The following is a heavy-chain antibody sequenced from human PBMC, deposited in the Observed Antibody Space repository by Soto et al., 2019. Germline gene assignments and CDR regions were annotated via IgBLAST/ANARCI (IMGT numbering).Heavy chain of an antibody. Sequence: QVHLQESGPGLVRPSETLSLTCTVSGDSVSNHFWSWIRQPPGKGLEWIAFIHYSGTANYNPSLKSRDTISVDTPKNQFSLRLTSVTAADTAVYYCARHPRTSGGERTFDYWGQGTMVAVSS. CDR1: GDSVSNHF. CDR3: ARHPRTSGGERTFDY. CDR2: IHYSGTA. D-gene: IGHD2-21*01. V-gene: IGHV4-59*08. J-gene: IGHJ4*02.